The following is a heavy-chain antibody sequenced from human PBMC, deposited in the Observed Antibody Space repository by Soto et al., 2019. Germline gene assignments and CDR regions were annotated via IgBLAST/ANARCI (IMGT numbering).Heavy chain of an antibody. CDR1: GFTFSSYG. CDR3: AKPSVDYGDFDY. D-gene: IGHD4-17*01. V-gene: IGHV3-30*18. CDR2: ISYDGGNK. Sequence: QVQLVESGGGVVQPGRSLRLSCAASGFTFSSYGMHWVRQAPGKGLEWVAVISYDGGNKYYAGSVKGRFTISRDNSKNTLYLQMNSLRAEDTAVYYCAKPSVDYGDFDYWGQGTLVTVSS. J-gene: IGHJ4*02.